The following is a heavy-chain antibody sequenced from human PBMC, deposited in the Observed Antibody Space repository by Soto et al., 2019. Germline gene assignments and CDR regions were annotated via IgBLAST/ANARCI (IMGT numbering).Heavy chain of an antibody. CDR3: ARDRLKQLDQDYYMDV. Sequence: PGGSLRLSCAASGFAFSSYGMHWVRQAPGKGLEWVAVIWYDGSNKYYADSVKGRFTISRDNSKNTLYLQMNSLRAEDTAVYYCARDRLKQLDQDYYMDVWGKGTTVTVSS. D-gene: IGHD6-6*01. CDR1: GFAFSSYG. V-gene: IGHV3-33*01. CDR2: IWYDGSNK. J-gene: IGHJ6*03.